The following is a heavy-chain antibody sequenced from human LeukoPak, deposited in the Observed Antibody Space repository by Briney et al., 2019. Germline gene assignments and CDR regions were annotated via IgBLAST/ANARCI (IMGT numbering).Heavy chain of an antibody. J-gene: IGHJ4*02. V-gene: IGHV5-51*01. CDR1: GYTFKTYW. CDR2: IYPADFDT. D-gene: IGHD6-19*01. CDR3: ARLGAVARGINY. Sequence: GESLKISCQGSGYTFKTYWIAWVRQMPGNGLQWMGSIYPADFDTRYSPSFQGQVTTSADKSINTAYLQWNTLKASDTAKYYCARLGAVARGINYWGQGTLVTVSS.